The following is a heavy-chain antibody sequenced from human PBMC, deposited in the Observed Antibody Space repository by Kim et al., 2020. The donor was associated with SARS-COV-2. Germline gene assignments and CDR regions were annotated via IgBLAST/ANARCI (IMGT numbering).Heavy chain of an antibody. V-gene: IGHV4-59*01. CDR3: ASRGYDYVWGRTNYYFDY. J-gene: IGHJ4*02. D-gene: IGHD3-16*01. Sequence: KSRVTISVDTSKNQFSLKLSSVTAADTAVYYCASRGYDYVWGRTNYYFDYWGQGTLVTVSS.